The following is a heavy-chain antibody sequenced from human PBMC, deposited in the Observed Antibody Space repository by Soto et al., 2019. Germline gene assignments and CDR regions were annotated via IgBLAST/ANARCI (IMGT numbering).Heavy chain of an antibody. CDR3: ASQSSTTNFAF. CDR1: RYAISSGYY. Sequence: SETLSLTCAVSRYAISSGYYWGWIRQPPGKGLEWIGTIYHSGSTYYNPSLKSRVTISVDTSKNQFSLRVISVTAADTAVYFCASQSSTTNFAFWGHGTLVNFAS. CDR2: IYHSGST. J-gene: IGHJ4*01. V-gene: IGHV4-38-2*01. D-gene: IGHD4-17*01.